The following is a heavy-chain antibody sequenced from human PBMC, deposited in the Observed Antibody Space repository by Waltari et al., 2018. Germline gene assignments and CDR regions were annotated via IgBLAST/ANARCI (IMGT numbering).Heavy chain of an antibody. V-gene: IGHV3-74*01. CDR3: ASNGSGSYYNL. CDR2: IKTDGRSK. CDR1: EFTFRDSW. Sequence: EVQLLESGGGLVKPGGSLRLSCAASEFTFRDSWMHWVRQAPGKGLVGMSLIKTDGRSKIYPDSVKGRFTISRDKANNTLYLQMNSLREEDTAIYYCASNGSGSYYNLWGQGTLVTVSS. J-gene: IGHJ4*02. D-gene: IGHD3-10*01.